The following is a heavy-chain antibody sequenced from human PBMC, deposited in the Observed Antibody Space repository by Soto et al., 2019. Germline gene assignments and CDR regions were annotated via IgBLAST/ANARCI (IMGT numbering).Heavy chain of an antibody. J-gene: IGHJ4*02. D-gene: IGHD1-1*01. CDR1: GFSISNGYY. CDR3: AREKEGTTFFEN. V-gene: IGHV4-38-2*02. CDR2: IYPSVSS. Sequence: PSETLSLTCTVSGFSISNGYYWSWIRQPPGKGLEWVGSIYPSVSSYHNPSLATRLRLSIDTSKNQFTLNLTSVTAADTALYYCAREKEGTTFFENWGQGIQVTVSS.